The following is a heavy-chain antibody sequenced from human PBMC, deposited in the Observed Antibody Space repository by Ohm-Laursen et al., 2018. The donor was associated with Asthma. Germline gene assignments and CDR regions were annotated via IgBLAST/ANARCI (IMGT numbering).Heavy chain of an antibody. CDR1: GFTFTTFW. CDR2: INSDGRNT. CDR3: AKDCGTQGANCFDY. V-gene: IGHV3-74*01. Sequence: SLRLSCSASGFTFTTFWMHWVRQAPGKGLVWVSRINSDGRNTIYADSVKGRFTISRDNSKNMVYLQMISLRAEDTGVYYCAKDCGTQGANCFDYWGQGTLVTVSS. J-gene: IGHJ4*02. D-gene: IGHD4/OR15-4a*01.